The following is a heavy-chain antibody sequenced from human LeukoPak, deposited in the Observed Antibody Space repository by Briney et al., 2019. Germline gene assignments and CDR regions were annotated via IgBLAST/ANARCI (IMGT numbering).Heavy chain of an antibody. V-gene: IGHV3-15*01. CDR2: IKSKTDDGTT. CDR3: TTGPYDY. CDR1: GFTFSNAW. J-gene: IGHJ4*02. Sequence: PGGSLRLSCAASGFTFSNAWMNWVRQAPGKGLEWVGRIKSKTDDGTTESAAPVKGRFTISRDDSKNTLYLQMNSLKTEDTAVYYCTTGPYDYRGQGTLVTVSS.